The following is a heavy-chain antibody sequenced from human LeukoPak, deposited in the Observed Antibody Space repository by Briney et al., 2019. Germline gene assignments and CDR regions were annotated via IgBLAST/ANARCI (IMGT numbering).Heavy chain of an antibody. J-gene: IGHJ4*02. D-gene: IGHD3-9*01. CDR1: GYSFSTYA. CDR2: INAGNGNT. V-gene: IGHV1-3*01. CDR3: AREHDTLTGMSFDY. Sequence: GASVKVSCKASGYSFSTYAIQWVRQAPGQGLEWMGWINAGNGNTKYSQKFQGRVTISRDTSASTVYMELSGLRSEDTAVYYCAREHDTLTGMSFDYWGQGTLVTVSS.